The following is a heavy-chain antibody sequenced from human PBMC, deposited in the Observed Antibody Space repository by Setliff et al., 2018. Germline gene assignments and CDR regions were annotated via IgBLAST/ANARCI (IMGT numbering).Heavy chain of an antibody. CDR3: ARGYRGYYNFWSGSQGANWFDP. J-gene: IGHJ5*02. CDR2: FDPEDGET. D-gene: IGHD3-3*01. Sequence: ASVKVSCKVSGYTLTELSMHWVRQAPGKGLEWMGGFDPEDGETIYAQKFQGRVTITADESTSTAYMELSSLSSEDPAVYYCARGYRGYYNFWSGSQGANWFDPWGQGTLVTVSS. CDR1: GYTLTELS. V-gene: IGHV1-24*01.